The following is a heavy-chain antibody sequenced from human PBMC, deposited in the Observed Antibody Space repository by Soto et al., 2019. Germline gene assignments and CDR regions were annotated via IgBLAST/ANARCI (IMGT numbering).Heavy chain of an antibody. CDR1: GYSISSGYY. V-gene: IGHV4-38-2*02. CDR3: ARDVIVAAGTQRSYYYGLDV. D-gene: IGHD6-13*01. CDR2: INHSGST. J-gene: IGHJ6*02. Sequence: TSETLSLTCAVSGYSISSGYYWGWIRQPPGKGLEWIGSINHSGSTYYKPSLKSRVTISAYTSNNHFSLKLTSVTAADTAVYYCARDVIVAAGTQRSYYYGLDVWGQGTTVTVSS.